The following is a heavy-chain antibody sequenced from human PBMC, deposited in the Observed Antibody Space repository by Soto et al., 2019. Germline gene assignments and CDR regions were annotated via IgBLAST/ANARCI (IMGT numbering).Heavy chain of an antibody. Sequence: EVQLVESGGGLVQPGGSLTLSCAASGFTFSSFWMTWVRQAPGKGLEWVANIKQDGSAKKLCGLCGGPINRLQRQRKNSLYLQMNSLRVEDTAVYYCVRSQSAAYHAWGQGTMVIVSS. V-gene: IGHV3-7*01. CDR2: IKQDGSAK. CDR1: GFTFSSFW. J-gene: IGHJ3*01. CDR3: VRSQSAAYHA. D-gene: IGHD3-3*01.